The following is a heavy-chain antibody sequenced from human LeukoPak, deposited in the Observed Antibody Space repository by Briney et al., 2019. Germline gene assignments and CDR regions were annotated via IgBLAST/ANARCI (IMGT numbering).Heavy chain of an antibody. CDR3: AKDLGPHFDWLCPYDY. D-gene: IGHD3-9*01. CDR1: GLTITNYW. V-gene: IGHV3-74*01. Sequence: GGSLRLSCAASGLTITNYWMHWVRQAPGKGLVWVSRINSDGTSASYVDSVKGRFTISKDNSKNTLYLQMNSLRAEDTAVYYCAKDLGPHFDWLCPYDYWGQGTLVTVSS. J-gene: IGHJ4*02. CDR2: INSDGTSA.